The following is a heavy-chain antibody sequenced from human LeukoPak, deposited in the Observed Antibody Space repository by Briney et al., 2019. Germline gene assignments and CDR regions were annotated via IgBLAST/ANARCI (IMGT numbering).Heavy chain of an antibody. Sequence: SETLSLTCTVSGGSISSGDYYWSWIRQPPGKGLEWIGYIYYSGRTYYNPSLKCRVTLSVDTFKTQFSLKLSSVTAADTAVYYCARYPYCGSTSCYYFDYWGQGTLVTVSS. V-gene: IGHV4-30-4*08. CDR1: GGSISSGDYY. J-gene: IGHJ4*02. CDR2: IYYSGRT. CDR3: ARYPYCGSTSCYYFDY. D-gene: IGHD2-2*01.